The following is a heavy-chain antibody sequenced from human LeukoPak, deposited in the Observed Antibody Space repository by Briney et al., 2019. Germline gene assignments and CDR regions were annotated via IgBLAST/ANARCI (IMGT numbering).Heavy chain of an antibody. D-gene: IGHD2-2*02. J-gene: IGHJ4*02. CDR3: ASYCSSTSCYNFYFDH. CDR2: ISWNSGSI. Sequence: GRSLRLSCAASGFTFDDYAMHWVRQAPGKGLEWVSGISWNSGSIGYADSVKGRFTISRDNAKNSLYLQMNSLRAEDTALYYCASYCSSTSCYNFYFDHWGQGTLVTVSS. CDR1: GFTFDDYA. V-gene: IGHV3-9*01.